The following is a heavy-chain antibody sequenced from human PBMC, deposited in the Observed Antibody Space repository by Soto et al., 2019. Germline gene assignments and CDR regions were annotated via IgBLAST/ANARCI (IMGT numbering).Heavy chain of an antibody. V-gene: IGHV3-23*01. CDR2: ISGSGGST. Sequence: QSGGSLRLSCAASGFTFSSYTMSWVRQAPGKGLEWVSAISGSGGSTYYADSVKGRFTISRDNSKNTLYLQMNSLRAEDTAVYYCARKDRYSGYDFSLFDYWGQGTLVTVS. D-gene: IGHD5-12*01. J-gene: IGHJ4*02. CDR1: GFTFSSYT. CDR3: ARKDRYSGYDFSLFDY.